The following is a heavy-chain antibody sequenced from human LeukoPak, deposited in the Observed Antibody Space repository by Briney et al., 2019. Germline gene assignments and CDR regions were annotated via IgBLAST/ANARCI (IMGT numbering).Heavy chain of an antibody. CDR2: ISGSGEST. CDR3: VYYDSSGYYYGRLRY. V-gene: IGHV3-23*01. D-gene: IGHD3-22*01. J-gene: IGHJ4*02. Sequence: GGSLRLSCATSGFRFSSHAMSWVRQAPGKGPDWASVISGSGESTYYADSVKGRFTISRDNSKNTLYLQMNSLGAEDTAIYYCVYYDSSGYYYGRLRYWGQGTLVTVSS. CDR1: GFRFSSHA.